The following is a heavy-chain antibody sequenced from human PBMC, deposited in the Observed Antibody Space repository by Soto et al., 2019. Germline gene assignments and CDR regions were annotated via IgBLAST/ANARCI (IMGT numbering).Heavy chain of an antibody. CDR1: GGPISSYY. J-gene: IGHJ6*02. Sequence: PSETLSLTXTVSGGPISSYYWSWIRQPPGKGLEWIGYIYYSGSTNYNPSLKSRVTISVDTSKNQFSLKLSSVTAADTAVYYCATRENIVRISDEGLNYGMDVWGQGTTVTVS. V-gene: IGHV4-59*01. D-gene: IGHD2-8*01. CDR3: ATRENIVRISDEGLNYGMDV. CDR2: IYYSGST.